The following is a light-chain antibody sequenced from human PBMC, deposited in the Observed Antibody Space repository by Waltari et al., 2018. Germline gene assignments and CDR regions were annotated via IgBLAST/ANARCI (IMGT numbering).Light chain of an antibody. CDR1: QSVSSN. CDR2: GVS. Sequence: TVMTQSPVALSVSPGERVTLSCRASQSVSSNLAWYQQKPGQAPRLLIYGVSTRATGIPAMFSGSGSGTEFTLTISSLQSEDFAVYYCQQYNDWPPVTFGGGTKVEIK. CDR3: QQYNDWPPVT. J-gene: IGKJ4*01. V-gene: IGKV3-15*01.